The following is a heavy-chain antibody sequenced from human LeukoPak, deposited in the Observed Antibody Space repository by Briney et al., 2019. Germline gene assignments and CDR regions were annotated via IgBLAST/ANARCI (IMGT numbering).Heavy chain of an antibody. CDR3: ARGNKIAAAGH. CDR2: ISSSSSYI. J-gene: IGHJ4*02. V-gene: IGHV3-21*01. CDR1: GFTLSSYA. D-gene: IGHD6-13*01. Sequence: GGSLRLSCAASGFTLSSYAMSWVRQAPGKGLEWVSSISSSSSYIYYADSVKGRFTISRDNAKNSLYLQMNSLRAEDTAVYYCARGNKIAAAGHWGQGTLVTVSS.